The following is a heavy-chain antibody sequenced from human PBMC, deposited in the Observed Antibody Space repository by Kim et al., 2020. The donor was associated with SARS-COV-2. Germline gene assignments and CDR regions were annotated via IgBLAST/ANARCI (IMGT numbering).Heavy chain of an antibody. Sequence: GGSLRLSCAASGFTFSSYEMNWVRQAPGKGLEWVSYISSSGSTIYYADSVKGRFTISRDNAKNSLYLQMNSLRAEDTAVYYCAREGGVGCAFDIWGQGTMVTVSS. V-gene: IGHV3-48*03. CDR2: ISSSGSTI. CDR1: GFTFSSYE. J-gene: IGHJ3*02. D-gene: IGHD1-26*01. CDR3: AREGGVGCAFDI.